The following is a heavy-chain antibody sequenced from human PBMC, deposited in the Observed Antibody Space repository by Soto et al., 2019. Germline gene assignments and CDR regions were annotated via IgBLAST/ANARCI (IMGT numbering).Heavy chain of an antibody. CDR2: ISGDGAAT. J-gene: IGHJ4*02. CDR1: GFTFSNYA. CDR3: AKVSSSGWDFDY. Sequence: LRLSCVASGFTFSNYAMSWVRQTPGRGLEWVSAISGDGAATYFANFLRGRFIISRDNSRNTLYLQMDTMRGEDTAIYYCAKVSSSGWDFDYWGQGTPVTVSS. D-gene: IGHD6-19*01. V-gene: IGHV3-23*01.